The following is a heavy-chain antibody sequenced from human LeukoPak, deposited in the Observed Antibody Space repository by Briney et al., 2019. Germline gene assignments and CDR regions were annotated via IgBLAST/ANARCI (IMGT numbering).Heavy chain of an antibody. J-gene: IGHJ6*02. Sequence: GRSLRLSCAASGFTFSSYGMHWVRQAPGKGLEWVAVISYDGSNKYYADSVKGRFTISRDNSKNTLYPQMNSLRAEDTAVYYCAKGEGSYGYYYYGMDVWGQGTTVTVSS. D-gene: IGHD5-18*01. V-gene: IGHV3-30*18. CDR1: GFTFSSYG. CDR3: AKGEGSYGYYYYGMDV. CDR2: ISYDGSNK.